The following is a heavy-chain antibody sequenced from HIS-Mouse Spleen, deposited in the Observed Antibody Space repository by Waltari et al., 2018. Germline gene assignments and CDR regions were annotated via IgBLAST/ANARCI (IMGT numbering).Heavy chain of an antibody. J-gene: IGHJ2*01. D-gene: IGHD6-13*01. Sequence: QLQLQESGPGLVKPSATLSPTCTVSGGSLRSSSYYWGWIRQPPGKGLEWIGSIYYSGSTYYNPSLKSRVTISVDTSKNQFSLKLSSVTAADTAVYYCAREIPYSSSWYDWYFDLWGRGTLVTVSS. CDR2: IYYSGST. CDR1: GGSLRSSSYY. CDR3: AREIPYSSSWYDWYFDL. V-gene: IGHV4-39*07.